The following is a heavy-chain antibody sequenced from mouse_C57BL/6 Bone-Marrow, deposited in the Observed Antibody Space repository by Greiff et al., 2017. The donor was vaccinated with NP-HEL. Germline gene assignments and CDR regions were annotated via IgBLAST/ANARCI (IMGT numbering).Heavy chain of an antibody. Sequence: QVHVKQPGAELVRPGSSVKLSCKASGYTFTSYWMHWVKQRPIQGLEWIGNIDPSDSETHYNQKFKDKATLTVDKSSSTAYMQLSSLTSEDSAVYYCARDYYGSPHWYFDVWGTGTTVTVSS. CDR2: IDPSDSET. V-gene: IGHV1-52*01. D-gene: IGHD1-1*01. CDR1: GYTFTSYW. J-gene: IGHJ1*03. CDR3: ARDYYGSPHWYFDV.